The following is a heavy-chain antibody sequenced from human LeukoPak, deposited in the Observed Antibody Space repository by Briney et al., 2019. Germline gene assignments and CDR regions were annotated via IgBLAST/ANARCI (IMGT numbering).Heavy chain of an antibody. Sequence: GASVKVSCKASGHTFTGYYMHWVRQAPGQGLEWMGWINPNSGGTNYAQKFQGRVTMTRDTSISTAYMELSRLRSDDTAVYYCARAVQPYCSSTSCYFTGYNWFDPWGQGTLVTVSS. CDR1: GHTFTGYY. J-gene: IGHJ5*02. CDR3: ARAVQPYCSSTSCYFTGYNWFDP. V-gene: IGHV1-2*02. D-gene: IGHD2-2*01. CDR2: INPNSGGT.